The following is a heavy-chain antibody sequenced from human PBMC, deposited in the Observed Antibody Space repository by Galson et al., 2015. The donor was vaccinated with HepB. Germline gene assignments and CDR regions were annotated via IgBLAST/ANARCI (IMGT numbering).Heavy chain of an antibody. D-gene: IGHD2-2*01. CDR2: INPSGGST. V-gene: IGHV1-46*01. CDR1: GYTFTSYY. Sequence: SVKVSCKASGYTFTSYYMHWVRQAPGQGLEWMGIINPSGGSTSYAQKFQGRVTMTRDTSTSTVYMELSSLRSEDTAVYYCAREGPKDIVVVPAAPRDAFDIWGQGTMVTVSS. J-gene: IGHJ3*02. CDR3: AREGPKDIVVVPAAPRDAFDI.